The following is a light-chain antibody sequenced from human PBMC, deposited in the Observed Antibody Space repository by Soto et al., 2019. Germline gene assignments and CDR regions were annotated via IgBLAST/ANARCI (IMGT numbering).Light chain of an antibody. J-gene: IGKJ4*01. V-gene: IGKV1-9*01. CDR1: QGLNSY. CDR3: QQLNSYPVT. CDR2: ATS. Sequence: DIQLTQSPSFLSASVGDRVTITCRASQGLNSYFAWYQQKPGKAPKLLLYATSTLQSVFPSRFSGSGSGAEFTLTITSLQPEDNATYYCQQLNSYPVTFGGGTKVEIK.